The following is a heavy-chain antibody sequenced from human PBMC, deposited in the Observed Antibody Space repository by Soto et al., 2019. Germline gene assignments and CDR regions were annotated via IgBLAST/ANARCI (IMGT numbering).Heavy chain of an antibody. V-gene: IGHV6-1*01. D-gene: IGHD6-6*01. CDR1: GDSFSSNSAA. Sequence: PSQTLSLTCAISGDSFSSNSAAWNWIRQSPSRGLEWLGRAYYRSKWYNDYAVSVKSRITINPDTSKNQFSLQLNSETTEDTAVFYCAKYPIPRISALPQALDIWGHGTMVNVSS. CDR3: AKYPIPRISALPQALDI. CDR2: AYYRSKWYN. J-gene: IGHJ3*02.